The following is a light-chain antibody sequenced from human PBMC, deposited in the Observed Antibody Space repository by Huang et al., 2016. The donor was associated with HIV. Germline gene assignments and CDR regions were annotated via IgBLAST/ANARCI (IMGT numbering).Light chain of an antibody. Sequence: DVVLTQSPLSLPVTLGQPASISCKSSHSLLHSDGNTYLNWFLQRPGQSPRRLIYKVSNRDFGGPARFSGRGAGADFSLTISRVEADDIGVYYCIQGTHWPQTFGQGTKVEVK. CDR2: KVS. J-gene: IGKJ1*01. CDR1: HSLLHSDGNTY. CDR3: IQGTHWPQT. V-gene: IGKV2-30*02.